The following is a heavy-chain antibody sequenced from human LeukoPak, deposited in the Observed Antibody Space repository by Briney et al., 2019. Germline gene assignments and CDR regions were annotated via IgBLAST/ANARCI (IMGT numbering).Heavy chain of an antibody. J-gene: IGHJ4*02. CDR3: ARDFPLSRWELGAFEY. Sequence: SETLSLTCTVSGGSISSYYWSWIRQPAGKGLEWIGRIYTSGSTNYNPSLKSRVTMSVDTSKNQFSLKLSSVTAADTAVYYCARDFPLSRWELGAFEYWGQGTLVTVSS. CDR2: IYTSGST. D-gene: IGHD1-26*01. V-gene: IGHV4-4*07. CDR1: GGSISSYY.